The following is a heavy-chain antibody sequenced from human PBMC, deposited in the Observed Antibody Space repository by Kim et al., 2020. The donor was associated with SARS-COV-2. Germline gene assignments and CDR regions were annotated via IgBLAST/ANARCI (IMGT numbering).Heavy chain of an antibody. Sequence: ASVKVSCKASENTFSTYYIHWVRQAPGQGLEWMGIINPSDGAKTYAQKFQGRVTMTRDTSTNTVYVELSGLTSEDTALYYCARGGFVVKPSSVSQPTFLYWGRGTLVTVSS. CDR2: INPSDGAK. V-gene: IGHV1-46*01. J-gene: IGHJ4*02. CDR3: ARGGFVVKPSSVSQPTFLY. D-gene: IGHD2-21*01. CDR1: ENTFSTYY.